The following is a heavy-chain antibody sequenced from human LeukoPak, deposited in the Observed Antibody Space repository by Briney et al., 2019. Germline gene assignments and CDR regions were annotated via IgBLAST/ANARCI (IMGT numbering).Heavy chain of an antibody. CDR1: GFPFSSHG. J-gene: IGHJ4*02. CDR3: AKDGAWLRFDD. V-gene: IGHV3-23*01. CDR2: ISPGGGPT. D-gene: IGHD5-12*01. Sequence: PGGSLRLSRAGSGFPFSSHGMNWVRQAPGKGLEWVSGISPGGGPTYYADSVKGRFTIPRDDSKNTLYLQMKNLRAEDTAVYYCAKDGAWLRFDDWGQGILVTVSS.